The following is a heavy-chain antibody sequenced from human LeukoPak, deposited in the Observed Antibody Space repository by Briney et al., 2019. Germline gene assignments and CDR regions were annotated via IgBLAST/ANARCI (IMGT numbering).Heavy chain of an antibody. Sequence: ASETLSLTCTVSGGSIISYYWSWIRQPPGKGLEWIGYIYYSGSTTYNPSLKSRVTISVDTSKNQFSLKLSSVTAADTAVYYCARDNHFPYGMDVWGQGTTVTVSS. CDR2: IYYSGST. D-gene: IGHD3-3*02. V-gene: IGHV4-59*01. CDR1: GGSIISYY. CDR3: ARDNHFPYGMDV. J-gene: IGHJ6*02.